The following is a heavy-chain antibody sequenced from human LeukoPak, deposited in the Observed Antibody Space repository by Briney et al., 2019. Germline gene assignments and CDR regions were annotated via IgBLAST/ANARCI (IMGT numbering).Heavy chain of an antibody. CDR2: TYYRSKWYN. J-gene: IGHJ6*02. CDR1: GDRVSTNNAA. D-gene: IGHD2-15*01. V-gene: IGHV6-1*01. CDR3: AREKVVLAATHYYGMDV. Sequence: SQTLSLTCAISGDRVSTNNAAWSWIGQSPSRGLEWLRRTYYRSKWYNYYAGSVKSRIIFNPDTSKNQFSLHLNSVTPEDTAVYYCAREKVVLAATHYYGMDVWGQGTTVTVSS.